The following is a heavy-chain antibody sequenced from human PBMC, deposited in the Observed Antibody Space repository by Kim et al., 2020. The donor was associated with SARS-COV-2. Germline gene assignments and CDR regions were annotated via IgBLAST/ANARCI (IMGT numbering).Heavy chain of an antibody. CDR2: INAGNGNT. D-gene: IGHD2-2*01. V-gene: IGHV1-3*01. J-gene: IGHJ5*02. CDR3: ARGIVVVPAAQSGRSYSVGDWFDP. Sequence: ASVKVSCKASGYTFTSYAMHWVRQAPGQRLEWMGWINAGNGNTKYSQKFQGRVTITRDTSASTAYMELSSLRSEDTAVYYCARGIVVVPAAQSGRSYSVGDWFDPWGQGTLVTVSS. CDR1: GYTFTSYA.